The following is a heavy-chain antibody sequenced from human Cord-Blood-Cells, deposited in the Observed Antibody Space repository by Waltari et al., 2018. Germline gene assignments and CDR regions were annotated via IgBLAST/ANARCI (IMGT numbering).Heavy chain of an antibody. CDR3: APIAAAEAFDI. D-gene: IGHD6-13*01. Sequence: QVQLQQWGAGLLKPSETLSLTCAVYGGSFRGYYWSWIRQPPGKGLEWIGEIKHSGSTNYNPSLKSRVTISVDTSKNQFSLKLSSVTAADTAVYYCAPIAAAEAFDIWGQGTMVTVSS. J-gene: IGHJ3*02. CDR1: GGSFRGYY. V-gene: IGHV4-34*01. CDR2: IKHSGST.